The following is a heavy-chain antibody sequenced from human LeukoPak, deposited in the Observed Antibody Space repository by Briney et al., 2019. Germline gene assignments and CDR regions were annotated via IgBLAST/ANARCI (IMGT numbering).Heavy chain of an antibody. CDR1: GFTFSSYW. Sequence: GGSLRLSCAASGFTFSSYWMHWVRQAPGKGLMWVSRINGDGRSTSYADSVKGRFTISRDNAKNTLYLQMNSLRADDTAVYYCARRYCSSTSCVNWFDSWGQGTLVTVSS. V-gene: IGHV3-74*01. J-gene: IGHJ5*01. D-gene: IGHD2-2*01. CDR2: INGDGRST. CDR3: ARRYCSSTSCVNWFDS.